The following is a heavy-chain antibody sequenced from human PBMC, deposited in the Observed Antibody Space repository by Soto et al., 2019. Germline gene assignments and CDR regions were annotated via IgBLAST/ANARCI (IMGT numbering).Heavy chain of an antibody. CDR3: AKDQGYCTNGVCMDWFDP. CDR2: ISGSGGST. J-gene: IGHJ5*02. D-gene: IGHD2-8*01. CDR1: GFTFSSYA. V-gene: IGHV3-23*01. Sequence: EVQLLESGGGLVQPGGSLRLSCAASGFTFSSYAMSWVRQAPGKGLEWVSAISGSGGSTYYADSVKGRFTISRDNSKNTLYLQMNSLRAEDTAVYYCAKDQGYCTNGVCMDWFDPWGQGTLVTVSS.